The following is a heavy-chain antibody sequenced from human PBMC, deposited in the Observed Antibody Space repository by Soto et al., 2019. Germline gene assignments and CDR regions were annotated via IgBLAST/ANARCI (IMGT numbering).Heavy chain of an antibody. Sequence: QVQLVESGGGVVQPGRSLRLSCAASGFTFSSYAMHWVRQAPGKGLEWVAVISYDGSNKYYADSVKGRFTISRDNSKNTLYLQMNSLRAEDMAVYYCAETSSGYYFPFDYWGQGTLVTVSS. D-gene: IGHD3-22*01. CDR2: ISYDGSNK. CDR1: GFTFSSYA. V-gene: IGHV3-30-3*01. J-gene: IGHJ4*02. CDR3: AETSSGYYFPFDY.